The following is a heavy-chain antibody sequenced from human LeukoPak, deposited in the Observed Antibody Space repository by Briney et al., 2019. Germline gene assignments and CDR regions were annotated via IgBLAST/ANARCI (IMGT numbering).Heavy chain of an antibody. Sequence: SETLSLTCAVYGGSFSGYYWSWIRQPPGKGLEWIGEINHSGSTNYNPSLKSRVTISVDTSKNQFSLKLSSVTAADTAVYYCARAPHYYDSSGYSDYWGQGTLVTVSS. CDR1: GGSFSGYY. J-gene: IGHJ4*02. CDR2: INHSGST. V-gene: IGHV4-34*01. D-gene: IGHD3-22*01. CDR3: ARAPHYYDSSGYSDY.